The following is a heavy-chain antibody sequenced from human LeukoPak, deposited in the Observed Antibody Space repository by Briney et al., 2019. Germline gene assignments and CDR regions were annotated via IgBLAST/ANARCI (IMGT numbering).Heavy chain of an antibody. D-gene: IGHD2-15*01. CDR1: GFTFISYG. CDR3: ARDKVVVAANYYYYYGMDV. Sequence: GGSLRLSSAASGFTFISYGMHWVRQAPGKGLEWVAVIWYDGSNKYYADSVKGRFTISRDNSKNTLYLQMNSLRAEDTAVYYCARDKVVVAANYYYYYGMDVWGQGTTVTVSS. J-gene: IGHJ6*02. CDR2: IWYDGSNK. V-gene: IGHV3-33*01.